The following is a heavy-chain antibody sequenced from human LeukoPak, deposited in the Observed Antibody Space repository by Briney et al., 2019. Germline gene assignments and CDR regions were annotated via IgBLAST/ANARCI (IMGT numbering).Heavy chain of an antibody. J-gene: IGHJ4*02. Sequence: PSETLSLTCTVSGGSISSYFWTWIRQPPGKGLEWIGYIYYSGSTNYNPSLKSRVTISVDTSKNQFSLKLSSVTAADTAVYYCARGAAAGKPYWGQGTLVTVSS. CDR3: ARGAAAGKPY. V-gene: IGHV4-59*01. CDR2: IYYSGST. CDR1: GGSISSYF. D-gene: IGHD6-13*01.